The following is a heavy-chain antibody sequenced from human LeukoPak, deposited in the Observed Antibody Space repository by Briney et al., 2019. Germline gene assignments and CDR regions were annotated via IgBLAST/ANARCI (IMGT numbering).Heavy chain of an antibody. Sequence: PGGSLRLSCTASGFSFSGHWMHWARQLPGKGLVWVSRIGPTGSTTSYADSVKGRFTVSRDNAKNTLYLQVNNLRAEDTAVYYCARGPNSNRSGLDFWGQGTLLTVSS. V-gene: IGHV3-74*01. J-gene: IGHJ4*02. CDR1: GFSFSGHW. CDR3: ARGPNSNRSGLDF. D-gene: IGHD1-14*01. CDR2: IGPTGSTT.